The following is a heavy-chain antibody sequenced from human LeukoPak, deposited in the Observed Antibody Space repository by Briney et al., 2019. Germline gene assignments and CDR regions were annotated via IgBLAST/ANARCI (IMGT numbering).Heavy chain of an antibody. Sequence: KTSETLSLTCAVYGGSFSGYYWSWIRQPPGKGLEWIGYIYYSGSTYYNPSLKSRVTISVDTSKNQFSLKLSSVTAADTAVYYCARGVLGSWYVRDWFDPWGQGTLVTVSS. CDR2: IYYSGST. D-gene: IGHD6-13*01. V-gene: IGHV4-30-4*08. CDR3: ARGVLGSWYVRDWFDP. J-gene: IGHJ5*02. CDR1: GGSFSGYY.